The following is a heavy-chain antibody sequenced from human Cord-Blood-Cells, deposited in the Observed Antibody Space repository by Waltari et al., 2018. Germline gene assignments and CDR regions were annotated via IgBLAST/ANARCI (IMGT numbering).Heavy chain of an antibody. Sequence: EVQLVESGGGLVQPGGSLRLSCAASGLTFSSYWMSGVRQATGKVLEWVTNIKQDASEKDYVDSVKSRFTISRENAKNSLYLQMNSLRAEDTAVYYCSGYLYSSSWLFDYWGQATLVTVSS. CDR1: GLTFSSYW. D-gene: IGHD6-13*01. CDR3: SGYLYSSSWLFDY. CDR2: IKQDASEK. V-gene: IGHV3-7*01. J-gene: IGHJ4*02.